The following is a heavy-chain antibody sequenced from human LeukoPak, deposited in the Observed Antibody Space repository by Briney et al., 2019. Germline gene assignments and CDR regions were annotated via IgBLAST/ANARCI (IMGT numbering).Heavy chain of an antibody. CDR2: TYYMSKWYN. V-gene: IGHV6-1*01. Sequence: SHTLSLTCALSGDSVSRNNAAWNWIRQSPSRSLEWLGRTYYMSKWYNDYADSVKSRITISPDTSKNHFSLHLNSLTLEDTAVYYCARDPHDGGYSTRHEFDYWGQGTQVTVSS. CDR3: ARDPHDGGYSTRHEFDY. CDR1: GDSVSRNNAA. D-gene: IGHD1-26*01. J-gene: IGHJ4*02.